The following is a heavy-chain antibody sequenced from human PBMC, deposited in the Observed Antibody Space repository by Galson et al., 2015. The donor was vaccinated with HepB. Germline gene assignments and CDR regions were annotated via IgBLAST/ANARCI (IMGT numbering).Heavy chain of an antibody. CDR2: INTNTGNP. V-gene: IGHV7-4-1*02. J-gene: IGHJ2*01. CDR1: GYTFTSYA. Sequence: SVKVSCKASGYTFTSYAMNWVRQAPGQGLEWMGWINTNTGNPTYAQGFTGRFVFSLDTSVSTAYLQISSLKAEDTAVYYCARSLRYFDRRWFDLWGRGTLVTVSS. CDR3: ARSLRYFDRRWFDL. D-gene: IGHD3-9*01.